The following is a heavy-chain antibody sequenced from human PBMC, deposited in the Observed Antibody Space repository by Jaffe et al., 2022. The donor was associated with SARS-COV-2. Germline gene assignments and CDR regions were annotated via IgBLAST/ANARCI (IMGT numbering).Heavy chain of an antibody. D-gene: IGHD4-17*01. Sequence: QVQLVESGGGVVQPGRSLRLSCAASGFTFSSYGMHWVRQAPGKGLEWVAVISYDGSNKYYADSVKGRFTISRDNSKNTLYLQMNSLRAEDTAVYYCAKAPTVTYPDYWGQGTLVTVSS. CDR2: ISYDGSNK. J-gene: IGHJ4*02. V-gene: IGHV3-30*18. CDR3: AKAPTVTYPDY. CDR1: GFTFSSYG.